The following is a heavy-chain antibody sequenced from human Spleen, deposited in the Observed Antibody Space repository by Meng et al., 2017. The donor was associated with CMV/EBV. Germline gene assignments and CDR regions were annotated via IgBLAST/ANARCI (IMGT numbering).Heavy chain of an antibody. CDR2: IHHTGST. CDR1: GGSISSSNW. V-gene: IGHV4-4*02. J-gene: IGHJ4*02. D-gene: IGHD2-21*02. Sequence: CAGSGGSISSSNWWSWGRQPPGKGLEWIGEIHHTGSTNYIASLKSRVTISLEKSKNQFSLNLTSVTAADTAVYYCARLGRGGDMIFDSWGRGTLVTVSS. CDR3: ARLGRGGDMIFDS.